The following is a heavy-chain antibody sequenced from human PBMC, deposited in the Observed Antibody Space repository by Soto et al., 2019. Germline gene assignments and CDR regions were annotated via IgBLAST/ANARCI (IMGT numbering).Heavy chain of an antibody. V-gene: IGHV1-24*01. J-gene: IGHJ4*02. CDR2: INTEDGET. D-gene: IGHD1-1*01. Sequence: ASVKVSCKASGYTFTRSGISWVRQAPGKGLEWMGWINTEDGETNYAQTFQGRVTMTEDTSTDSTYLELSSLRSEDTAVYYCAAGGTRWLHSPFDYWGQGTLVTVSS. CDR3: AAGGTRWLHSPFDY. CDR1: GYTFTRSG.